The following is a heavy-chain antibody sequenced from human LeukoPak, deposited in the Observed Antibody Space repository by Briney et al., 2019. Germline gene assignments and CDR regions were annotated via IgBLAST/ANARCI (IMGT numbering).Heavy chain of an antibody. J-gene: IGHJ6*02. D-gene: IGHD2-2*03. CDR3: VRDLGYCSSTSCYESYYYYGMDV. CDR2: IWYDGSNK. Sequence: GGSLRLSCAASGFTFSSYGMHWVRQAPGKGLEWVAVIWYDGSNKYYADSVKGRFTISRDNSKNTLYLQMNSLRAEDTAVYYCVRDLGYCSSTSCYESYYYYGMDVWGQGTTVTVSS. CDR1: GFTFSSYG. V-gene: IGHV3-33*01.